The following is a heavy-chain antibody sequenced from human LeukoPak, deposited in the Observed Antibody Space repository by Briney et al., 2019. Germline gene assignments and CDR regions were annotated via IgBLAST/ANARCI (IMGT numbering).Heavy chain of an antibody. V-gene: IGHV3-23*01. CDR3: ARDGGSYLQPTDY. CDR1: GFTFTTDA. CDR2: ITGSGDST. Sequence: ESGGSLRLSCAASGFTFTTDAMSWVRQAPGKGLEWVSSITGSGDSTYYADSVKGRFTISRDNSKNTLYLQMNSLRAEDTAVYHCARDGGSYLQPTDYWGQGTLVTVSS. D-gene: IGHD1-26*01. J-gene: IGHJ4*02.